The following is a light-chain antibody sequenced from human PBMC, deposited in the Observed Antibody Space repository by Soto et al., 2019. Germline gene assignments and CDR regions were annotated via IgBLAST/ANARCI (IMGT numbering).Light chain of an antibody. CDR2: EVS. CDR3: NSQTTSGIRV. V-gene: IGLV2-14*01. Sequence: QSVLTQPASVPGSPGQSITISCTENSSDVGGSNHVSWYQHHPGKAPRLIIYEVSYRPSGVSNRFSGSKSGYTASLTISGLQAEDEADYYCNSQTTSGIRVFGTGTKVTVL. CDR1: SSDVGGSNH. J-gene: IGLJ1*01.